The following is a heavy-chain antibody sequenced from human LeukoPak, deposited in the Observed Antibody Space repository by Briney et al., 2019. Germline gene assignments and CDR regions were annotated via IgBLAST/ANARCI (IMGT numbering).Heavy chain of an antibody. CDR3: ARETPEQLVFYYYYMDV. CDR1: GVSISSGSYY. J-gene: IGHJ6*03. CDR2: IYTSGST. D-gene: IGHD6-6*01. Sequence: SETLSLTCTVSGVSISSGSYYWSWIRQPAGKGLEWIGRIYTSGSTNYNPSLKSRVTISVDTSKNQFSLKLSSVTAADTAVYYCARETPEQLVFYYYYMDVWGKGTTVTVSS. V-gene: IGHV4-61*02.